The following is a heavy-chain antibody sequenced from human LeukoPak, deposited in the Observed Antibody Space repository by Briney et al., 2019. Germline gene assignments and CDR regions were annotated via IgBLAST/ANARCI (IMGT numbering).Heavy chain of an antibody. J-gene: IGHJ4*02. CDR1: GYRFTSYW. CDR2: IYPGDSDT. Sequence: GESLKISCKGSGYRFTSYWIAWVRQMPGKGLEWMGIIYPGDSDTRYSPSFQGQVTISADKSFNTAYLQWSSLKASDTAMYYCARLSIVGATLNYFDYWGQGTLVTVSS. CDR3: ARLSIVGATLNYFDY. V-gene: IGHV5-51*01. D-gene: IGHD1-26*01.